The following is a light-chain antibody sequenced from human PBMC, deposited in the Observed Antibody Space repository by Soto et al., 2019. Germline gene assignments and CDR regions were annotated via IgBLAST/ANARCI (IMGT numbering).Light chain of an antibody. Sequence: DIQMTQSPSTLSASVGDRVTITCRASQSVSTWLAWYQQKPGKAPKLLISDASNLESGVPSRFSGSGSGTEFILTISSLQPDDFATYYCQQYNSYSRTFGQGTKVDIK. CDR1: QSVSTW. J-gene: IGKJ1*01. CDR3: QQYNSYSRT. V-gene: IGKV1-5*01. CDR2: DAS.